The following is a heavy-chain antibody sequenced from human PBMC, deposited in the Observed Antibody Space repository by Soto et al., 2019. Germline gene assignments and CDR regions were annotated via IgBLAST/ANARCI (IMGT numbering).Heavy chain of an antibody. CDR2: INPNSGGT. CDR3: ARSSSSPDYYYYGMDV. V-gene: IGHV1-2*04. D-gene: IGHD6-6*01. CDR1: GYTFTGYY. Sequence: ASVKVSCKASGYTFTGYYMHWVRQAPGQGLEWMGWINPNSGGTNYAQKFQGWVTMTRDTSISTAYMELSRLRSDDTAVYYCARSSSSPDYYYYGMDVWGQGTTVTVSS. J-gene: IGHJ6*02.